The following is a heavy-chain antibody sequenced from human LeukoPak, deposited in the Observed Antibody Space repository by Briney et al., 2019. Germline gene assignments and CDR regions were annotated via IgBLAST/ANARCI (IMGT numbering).Heavy chain of an antibody. D-gene: IGHD6-6*01. CDR3: ARGGYSRSPARDWFDP. J-gene: IGHJ5*02. Sequence: ASVKVSCKASGYNFTSYGISWVRQAPGQRLEWMGWISGYNGNTKNAQKLQDRVTMTTDTSTTTAYMELRRLRSDDTAVYYCARGGYSRSPARDWFDPWGQGTLVTVSS. V-gene: IGHV1-18*01. CDR1: GYNFTSYG. CDR2: ISGYNGNT.